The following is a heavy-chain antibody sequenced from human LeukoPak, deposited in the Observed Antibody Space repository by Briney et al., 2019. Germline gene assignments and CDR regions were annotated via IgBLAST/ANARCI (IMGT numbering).Heavy chain of an antibody. D-gene: IGHD3-22*01. Sequence: GGSLRLSCEGSGFSVSTNYMNWVRQAPGKGLEWVSILYSGGSTYYADSVKGRFTVSRDSSKNTLYLHMNSLRAEDTAVYYCARDRVYYDSSGYDYWGQGTLVTVSS. CDR1: GFSVSTNY. CDR2: LYSGGST. V-gene: IGHV3-53*01. J-gene: IGHJ4*02. CDR3: ARDRVYYDSSGYDY.